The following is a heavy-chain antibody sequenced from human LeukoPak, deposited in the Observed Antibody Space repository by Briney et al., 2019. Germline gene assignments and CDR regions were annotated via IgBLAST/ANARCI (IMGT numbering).Heavy chain of an antibody. CDR2: ISSSSSYI. J-gene: IGHJ4*02. CDR1: GFTFSSYS. D-gene: IGHD3-10*01. Sequence: PGGSLRLSCAASGFTFSSYSMNWVRQAPGKGLEWVSSISSSSSYIYYADSVKGRFTISRDNAKNSLYLQMNSLRAEDTAVYYCARVAEHWFGESHHFDYWGQGTLVTVSS. CDR3: ARVAEHWFGESHHFDY. V-gene: IGHV3-21*01.